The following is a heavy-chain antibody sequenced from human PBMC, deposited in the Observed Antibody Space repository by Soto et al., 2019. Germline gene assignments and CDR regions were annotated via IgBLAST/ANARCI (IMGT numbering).Heavy chain of an antibody. D-gene: IGHD2-21*02. V-gene: IGHV1-3*01. J-gene: IGHJ6*02. Sequence: GASVKVSCKASGYTFTSYAMHWVRQAPGQRLEWIGWINAGNGNTKYSQKFQGRVTITRDTSASTAYMELSSLRSEDTAVYYCASAYCGGDCSNYYYGMDFWGQGTTVTVSS. CDR3: ASAYCGGDCSNYYYGMDF. CDR1: GYTFTSYA. CDR2: INAGNGNT.